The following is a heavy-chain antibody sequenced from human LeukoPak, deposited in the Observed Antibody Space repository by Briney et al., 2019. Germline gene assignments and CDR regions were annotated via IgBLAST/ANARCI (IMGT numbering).Heavy chain of an antibody. CDR3: ARSQYDYVWGSPDY. CDR2: IYYSGST. Sequence: SETLSLTCTVSGGSISSYYWSWIRQPPGKGLEWIGYIYYSGSTNYNPSLKSRVTISVDTSKNQFSLKLSSVTAADTAVYYCARSQYDYVWGSPDYWGQGTLVTVSS. D-gene: IGHD3-16*01. J-gene: IGHJ4*02. V-gene: IGHV4-59*01. CDR1: GGSISSYY.